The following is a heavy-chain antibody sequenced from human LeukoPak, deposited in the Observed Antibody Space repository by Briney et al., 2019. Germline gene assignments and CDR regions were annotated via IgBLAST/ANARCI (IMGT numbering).Heavy chain of an antibody. CDR3: ARDHAGATDGHY. Sequence: TGGSLRLSCAASGFTFSSYAMHWVRQAPGKGLEWVAVISYDGSNEYYADSVKGRFTISRDNSKNTLYLQMNSLRAEDTAVYYCARDHAGATDGHYWGQGTLVTVSS. CDR1: GFTFSSYA. D-gene: IGHD1-26*01. J-gene: IGHJ4*02. CDR2: ISYDGSNE. V-gene: IGHV3-30-3*01.